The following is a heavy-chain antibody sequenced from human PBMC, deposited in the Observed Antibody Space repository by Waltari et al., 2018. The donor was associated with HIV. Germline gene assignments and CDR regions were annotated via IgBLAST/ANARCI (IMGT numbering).Heavy chain of an antibody. D-gene: IGHD3-22*01. Sequence: VQLVESGGGVVQPGRSLRLSCAASGITFFNSYGMHWVRRAPGKGLEWISYISNSGDIIYYADSVKGRFTISRDNAKNSLYLQMNSLRAEDTAVYYCARDRWYYFDTSDYFYDYWGQGTLVTVSS. CDR1: GITFFNSYG. CDR2: ISNSGDII. J-gene: IGHJ4*02. CDR3: ARDRWYYFDTSDYFYDY. V-gene: IGHV3-48*03.